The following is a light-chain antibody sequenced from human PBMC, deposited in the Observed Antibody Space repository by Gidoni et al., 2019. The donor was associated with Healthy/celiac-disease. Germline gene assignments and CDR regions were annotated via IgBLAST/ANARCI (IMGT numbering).Light chain of an antibody. CDR2: GAS. J-gene: IGKJ5*01. CDR1: QSVSSN. CDR3: QQYNNWPA. Sequence: EIVMTQSPATLSVSPGERATLSCRASQSVSSNLAWYQQKPGQAPRLLIYGASTRATGIPARFSGSGSRTEFTLTISSLQSEDFAVYYCQQYNNWPALGQGTRLEIK. V-gene: IGKV3-15*01.